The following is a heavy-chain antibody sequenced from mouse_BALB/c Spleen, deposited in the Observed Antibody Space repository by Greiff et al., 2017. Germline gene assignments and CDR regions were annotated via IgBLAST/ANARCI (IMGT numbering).Heavy chain of an antibody. CDR1: GYTFTSYW. D-gene: IGHD4-1*01. Sequence: EVQRVESGTVLARPGASVKMSCKASGYTFTSYWMHWVKQRPGQGLEWIGAIYPGNSDTSYNQKFKGKAKLTAVTSTSTAYMELSSLTNEDSAVYYCTRRLGRGDYFDYWGQGTTLTVSS. CDR2: IYPGNSDT. V-gene: IGHV1-5*01. CDR3: TRRLGRGDYFDY. J-gene: IGHJ2*01.